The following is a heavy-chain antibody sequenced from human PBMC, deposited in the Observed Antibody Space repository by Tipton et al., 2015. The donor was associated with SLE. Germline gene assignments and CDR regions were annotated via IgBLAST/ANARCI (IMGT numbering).Heavy chain of an antibody. CDR3: ARSWNDAPPDLGY. D-gene: IGHD1-1*01. CDR2: IDYTANP. J-gene: IGHJ4*02. V-gene: IGHV4-59*11. CDR1: GGSISPHY. Sequence: TLSLTCTVSGGSISPHYWSWIRQPPGKGLEWIGNIDYTANPNYSPSLKSRVTISIDTSTNHFSLKLRSVTAADTAVYYCARSWNDAPPDLGYWGQGTLVTVSS.